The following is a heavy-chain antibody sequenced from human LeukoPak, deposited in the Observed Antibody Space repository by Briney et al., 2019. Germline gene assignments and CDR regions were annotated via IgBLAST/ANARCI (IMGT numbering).Heavy chain of an antibody. V-gene: IGHV6-1*01. CDR2: TYYRSKWYD. CDR1: GDSVSSNSAA. Sequence: SQTLSLTCGISGDSVSSNSAAWNWIRQSPLRGLEWLGRTYYRSKWYDDYAVSVKSRITINPDTSKNQFSLQLNSVTPEDTAVYYCARWNSSSKIFDYWGQGTLVTVSS. CDR3: ARWNSSSKIFDY. J-gene: IGHJ4*02. D-gene: IGHD6-13*01.